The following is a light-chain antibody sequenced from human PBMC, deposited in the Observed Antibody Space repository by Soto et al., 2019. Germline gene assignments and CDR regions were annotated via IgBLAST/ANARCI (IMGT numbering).Light chain of an antibody. V-gene: IGKV1-33*01. CDR3: QHYDNLIFT. CDR1: QDISNY. CDR2: DAS. Sequence: DIQMTQSPSSLSASVGDRVTITCQASQDISNYLNWYQQKPGKAPKLLIYDASNFETGVPSRFSGSGSGTDFTFTISSLQPEDIARYYCQHYDNLIFTFGPGTKVDIK. J-gene: IGKJ3*01.